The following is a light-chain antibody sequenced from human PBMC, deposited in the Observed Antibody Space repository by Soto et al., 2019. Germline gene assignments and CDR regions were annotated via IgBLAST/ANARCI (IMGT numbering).Light chain of an antibody. V-gene: IGKV1-5*03. Sequence: IQITQSPSSVSASVGDRVTITCRASQSISSWLAWYQQKPGKAPKLLIYKASNLESGVPSRFSGSGSGTEFTLTISSLQPDDFATYYCQQYNSYSSFGQGTKVDIK. J-gene: IGKJ1*01. CDR1: QSISSW. CDR3: QQYNSYSS. CDR2: KAS.